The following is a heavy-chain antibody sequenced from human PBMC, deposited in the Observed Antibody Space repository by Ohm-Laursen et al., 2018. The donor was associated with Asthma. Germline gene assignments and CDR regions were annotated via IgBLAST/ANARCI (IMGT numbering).Heavy chain of an antibody. J-gene: IGHJ5*02. CDR1: GFTVGSDY. V-gene: IGHV3-53*05. Sequence: SLRLSCAASGFTVGSDYMTWVRQAPGKGLEWVSAIYSGGTTYYADSVKGRFTISRDNAKNSLYLQMNSLRPEDTAFYYCAKLVGVTTAWGQGTLVTVSS. D-gene: IGHD4-17*01. CDR3: AKLVGVTTA. CDR2: IYSGGTT.